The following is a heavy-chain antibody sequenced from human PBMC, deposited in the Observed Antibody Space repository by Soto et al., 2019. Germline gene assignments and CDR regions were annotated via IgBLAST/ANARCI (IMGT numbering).Heavy chain of an antibody. CDR3: ARGKWDFWFDP. Sequence: GASVKVSCKASGYTFTSYDINWVRQATGQGLEWMGWMNPNSGSTGYAQKFQGRVTMTSNTSVNTVYMELSSLRSEDTAVYYCARGKWDFWFDPWGQGTQVTVSS. CDR2: MNPNSGST. D-gene: IGHD1-26*01. V-gene: IGHV1-8*01. J-gene: IGHJ5*02. CDR1: GYTFTSYD.